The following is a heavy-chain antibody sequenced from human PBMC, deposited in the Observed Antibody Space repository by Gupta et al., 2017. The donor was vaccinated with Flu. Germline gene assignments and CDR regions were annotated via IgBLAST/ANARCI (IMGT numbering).Heavy chain of an antibody. CDR3: ARGREYYYDSSVFFGGFLFDP. CDR1: GGSISSGSYY. CDR2: IYTSGST. D-gene: IGHD3-22*01. Sequence: QVQLQESGPGLVKPSQTLSLTCTVSGGSISSGSYYWSWIRQPAGKGLEWIGRIYTSGSTNYNPSLKSRVTISVDTSKNQFSLKLSSVTAADTAVYYCARGREYYYDSSVFFGGFLFDPWGQGTLVTVSS. J-gene: IGHJ5*02. V-gene: IGHV4-61*02.